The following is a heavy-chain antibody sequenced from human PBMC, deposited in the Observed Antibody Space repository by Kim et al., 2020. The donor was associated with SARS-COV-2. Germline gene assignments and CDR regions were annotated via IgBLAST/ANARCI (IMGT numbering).Heavy chain of an antibody. J-gene: IGHJ4*02. Sequence: QKYQGRVTITRDTSASTAYMELSSLRSEDTAVYYCAIEAHSSGWYKTFDYWGQGTLVTVSS. CDR3: AIEAHSSGWYKTFDY. D-gene: IGHD6-19*01. V-gene: IGHV1-3*01.